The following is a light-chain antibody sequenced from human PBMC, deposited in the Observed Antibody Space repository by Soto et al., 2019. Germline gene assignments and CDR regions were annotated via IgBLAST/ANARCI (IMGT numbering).Light chain of an antibody. CDR2: AAS. CDR1: QSIGSW. J-gene: IGKJ5*01. V-gene: IGKV1-12*01. CDR3: QQGERFPIT. Sequence: DIQMTQSPSSVSASVGDRVTITCRASQSIGSWLAWYQQKPGTVPKLLIYAASSLQSGVPSRFSGSGAGTEFTLTITSLQPEDFGNYYCQQGERFPITFGQGTRLEIK.